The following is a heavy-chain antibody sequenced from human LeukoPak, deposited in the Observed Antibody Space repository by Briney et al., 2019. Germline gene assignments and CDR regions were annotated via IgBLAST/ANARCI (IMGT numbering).Heavy chain of an antibody. D-gene: IGHD1-20*01. CDR3: ARVVSYGMDV. Sequence: GGSLRLSCAASGFTFSSYSMNWVRQAPGKGLEWVSYISSSSSTIYYADSVKGRFTISRDNAKNSLYLQMNSLRAEDTAVYYCARVVSYGMDVWGQGTTVTVSS. J-gene: IGHJ6*02. CDR2: ISSSSSTI. V-gene: IGHV3-48*04. CDR1: GFTFSSYS.